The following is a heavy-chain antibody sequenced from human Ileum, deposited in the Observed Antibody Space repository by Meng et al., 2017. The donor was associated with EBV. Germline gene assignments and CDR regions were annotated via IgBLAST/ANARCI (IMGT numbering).Heavy chain of an antibody. CDR1: GYSISTTNW. D-gene: IGHD1-26*01. CDR3: ARNSESGSYIDY. V-gene: IGHV4-28*01. Sequence: AQLQDPGPGLVKPSDTLSLTCAVSGYSISTTNWWGWIRQPPGKGLEWIGHIYYSGTTYNNPSLKSRVTMSIDPSKNQFSLKLSSVTAVDTAVYYCARNSESGSYIDYWGLGTLVTVSS. J-gene: IGHJ4*02. CDR2: IYYSGTT.